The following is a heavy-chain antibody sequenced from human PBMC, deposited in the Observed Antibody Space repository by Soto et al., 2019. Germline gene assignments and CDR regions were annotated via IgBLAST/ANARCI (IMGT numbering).Heavy chain of an antibody. CDR2: IYYSGST. CDR3: ARMRRPEDSSAYTFDS. CDR1: GGSINSADYY. Sequence: QVQLQESGPGLVKPSQTLSLTCTVSGGSINSADYYWSWIRQPPGKGLEWIGYIYYSGSTYYNPSLTSRLNISVDTSKNQFSLKLSSVTAADTAVFYCARMRRPEDSSAYTFDSWGQGTLVTVSS. D-gene: IGHD3-22*01. J-gene: IGHJ4*02. V-gene: IGHV4-30-4*01.